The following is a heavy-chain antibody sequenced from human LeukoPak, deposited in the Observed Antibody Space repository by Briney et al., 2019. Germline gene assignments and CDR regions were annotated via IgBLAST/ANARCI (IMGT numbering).Heavy chain of an antibody. D-gene: IGHD1-26*01. V-gene: IGHV3-30*04. CDR1: GFTFSSYA. CDR3: AGDSGSYYYFDY. Sequence: GGSLRLSCAASGFTFSSYALHWVRQAPGKGLEWVAVISYDGSNKYYADSVKGRFTISRENSKNTLYLQMNSLRAGDTAVYYCAGDSGSYYYFDYWGQGTLVTVSS. CDR2: ISYDGSNK. J-gene: IGHJ4*02.